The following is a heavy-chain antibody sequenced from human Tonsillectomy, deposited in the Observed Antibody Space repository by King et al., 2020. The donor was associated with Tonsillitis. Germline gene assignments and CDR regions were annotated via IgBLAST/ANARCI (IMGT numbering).Heavy chain of an antibody. Sequence: QLQESGPGLVKPSQTLSLVCTVSGGSITSDHYYWSWVRQHPGKGLEWIGYISYRGNAYYNPSLKSRATISVDTSKNQFSLNLISVTTADTAVYYCAKNFIPSAAAADYYYGLDVWGQGTTVAVSS. CDR2: ISYRGNA. J-gene: IGHJ6*02. CDR1: GGSITSDHYY. D-gene: IGHD6-13*01. V-gene: IGHV4-31*03. CDR3: AKNFIPSAAAADYYYGLDV.